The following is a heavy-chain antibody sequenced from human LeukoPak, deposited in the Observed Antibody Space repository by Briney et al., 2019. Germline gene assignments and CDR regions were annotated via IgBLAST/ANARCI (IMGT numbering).Heavy chain of an antibody. CDR3: ARYMSSSKIFVY. CDR2: TYYRTNYYN. D-gene: IGHD6-6*01. Sequence: ASQTLSLTCAVSGDTISSNSVAWNWNRQCPWRGREWQVWTYYRTNYYNDYAGSVKIPITINTKTSKNQFPLQLNSVISEDTAVYLCARYMSSSKIFVYWGEGPLVSVPS. J-gene: IGHJ4*02. CDR1: GDTISSNSVA. V-gene: IGHV6-1*01.